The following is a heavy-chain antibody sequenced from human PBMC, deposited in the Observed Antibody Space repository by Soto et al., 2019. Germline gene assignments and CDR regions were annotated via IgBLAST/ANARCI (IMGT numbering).Heavy chain of an antibody. CDR3: ARMTHVSGIPMGLDP. V-gene: IGHV3-74*01. D-gene: IGHD3-10*01. CDR1: GFTFSRYC. J-gene: IGHJ5*02. Sequence: GGSLRLSCAASGFTFSRYCMHWVRQAPGKGPVWVSRITSDGSSTNYADSVKGRFTISRDNAKNTLYLQMNSLRAEDTAVYYCARMTHVSGIPMGLDPWGQGTLVTVSS. CDR2: ITSDGSST.